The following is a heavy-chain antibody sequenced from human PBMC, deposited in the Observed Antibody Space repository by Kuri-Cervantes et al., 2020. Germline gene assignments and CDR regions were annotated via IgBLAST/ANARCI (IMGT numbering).Heavy chain of an antibody. CDR1: GFTFSGYG. J-gene: IGHJ4*02. D-gene: IGHD6-19*01. CDR2: ISDDGSRP. V-gene: IGHV3-30*04. CDR3: ARPLGWSLHEAFDY. Sequence: GGSLRLSCAASGFTFSGYGVCWVRQDPDRGLEWVAVISDDGSRPYYADSVKGRFTISRDNSKNTLYLQMNSLRAEDTAVYYCARPLGWSLHEAFDYWGQGTLVTVSS.